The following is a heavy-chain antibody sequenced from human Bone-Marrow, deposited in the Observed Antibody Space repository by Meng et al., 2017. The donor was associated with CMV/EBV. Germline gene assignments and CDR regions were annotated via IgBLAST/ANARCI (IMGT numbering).Heavy chain of an antibody. V-gene: IGHV1-58*01. CDR2: IVVGSGNT. CDR3: ARAARYYYGMDV. D-gene: IGHD2-15*01. CDR1: GFTFTSSA. J-gene: IGHJ6*02. Sequence: SVKVSCKASGFTFTSSAVQWVRQARGQRLEWIGWIVVGSGNTNYAQKFQERVTITRDMSTSTAYMELRSLRSDDTAVYYCARAARYYYGMDVWGQGTTVTVSS.